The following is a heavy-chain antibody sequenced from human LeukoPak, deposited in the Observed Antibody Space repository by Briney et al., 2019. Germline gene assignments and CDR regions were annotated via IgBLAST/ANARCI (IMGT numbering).Heavy chain of an antibody. J-gene: IGHJ3*02. CDR3: ARTTMVRGVGDAFDI. V-gene: IGHV4-59*01. D-gene: IGHD3-10*01. CDR2: IYYSGST. CDR1: GGSISSYY. Sequence: PSETLSLTCTVSGGSISSYYWSWIRQPPGKGLEWIGYIYYSGSTNYNPSLKSRVTISVDTSKNQFSPKLSSVTAADTAVYYCARTTMVRGVGDAFDIWGQGTMVTVSS.